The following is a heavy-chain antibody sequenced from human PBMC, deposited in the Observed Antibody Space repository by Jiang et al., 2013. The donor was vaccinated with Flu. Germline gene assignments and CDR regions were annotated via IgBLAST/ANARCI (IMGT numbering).Heavy chain of an antibody. J-gene: IGHJ5*02. CDR3: ARDGGNRSFDP. Sequence: SLTCTVSGYSFSNGYYWGWIRQPPGKGLEWIGSIYHSGSTYYNPSLKSRGTISVDTSKNQFSLKLSSVTAADTAVYYCARDGGNRSFDPWGQGTLVTVSS. D-gene: IGHD3-16*01. CDR2: IYHSGST. V-gene: IGHV4-38-2*02. CDR1: GYSFSNGYY.